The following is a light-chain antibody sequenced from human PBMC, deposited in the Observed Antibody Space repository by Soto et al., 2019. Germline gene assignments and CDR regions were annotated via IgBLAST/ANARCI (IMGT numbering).Light chain of an antibody. V-gene: IGKV3-15*01. CDR1: QSVSSN. J-gene: IGKJ1*01. CDR2: AAS. Sequence: EIVMTQSPATLSVSQGERATLSCRASQSVSSNLAWYQQKPGQAPRLLIYAASTRATGIPARFSGSGSGTEFTLTISSLQSEDFAVYYCQQYNNWPQTFGQGTKVEI. CDR3: QQYNNWPQT.